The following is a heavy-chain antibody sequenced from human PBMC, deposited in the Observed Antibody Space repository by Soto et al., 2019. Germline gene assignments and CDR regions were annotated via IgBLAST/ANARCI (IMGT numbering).Heavy chain of an antibody. J-gene: IGHJ5*02. Sequence: ASVKVSCKDSRYTCTSSGISWVRQAPEQGHEWMALISASNGNTSYAQTLQGRVTMTTLTSAGTAYMELSSLRSDDTAVYYCARDDSSSPDWFDAGAQGTLVTVSA. V-gene: IGHV1-18*01. CDR2: ISASNGNT. CDR1: RYTCTSSG. CDR3: ARDDSSSPDWFDA. D-gene: IGHD6-6*01.